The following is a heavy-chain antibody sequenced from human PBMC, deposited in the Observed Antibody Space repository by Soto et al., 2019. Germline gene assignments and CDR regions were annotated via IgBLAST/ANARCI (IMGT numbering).Heavy chain of an antibody. D-gene: IGHD5-12*01. CDR3: APSYDSGFDT. Sequence: QVQLVQSGAEVKKPGASVKVSCKASGYTFTSYGISWVRQAPGQGLEWMGWISVYNGKTVYAQKFQGRVTMTTDTSTSTAYMELRSLGSDDTAVYYCAPSYDSGFDTGGWGTLVAVSS. CDR1: GYTFTSYG. CDR2: ISVYNGKT. J-gene: IGHJ5*02. V-gene: IGHV1-18*04.